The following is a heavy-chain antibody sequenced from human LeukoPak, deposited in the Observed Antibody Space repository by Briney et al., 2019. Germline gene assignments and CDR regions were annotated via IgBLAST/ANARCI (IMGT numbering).Heavy chain of an antibody. CDR3: ARSPWFGELCWFDP. J-gene: IGHJ5*02. D-gene: IGHD3-10*01. V-gene: IGHV1-2*02. Sequence: ASVKVSCKASGYTFTGYYMHWVRQAPGQGLEWMGWINPNSGGRNYAQKFQGRVTMTRDTSISTAYMELSRLRSDDTAVYYCARSPWFGELCWFDPWGQGTLVTVSS. CDR2: INPNSGGR. CDR1: GYTFTGYY.